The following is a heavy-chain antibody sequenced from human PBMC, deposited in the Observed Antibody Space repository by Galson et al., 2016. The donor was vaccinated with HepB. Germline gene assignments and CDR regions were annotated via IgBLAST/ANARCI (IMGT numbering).Heavy chain of an antibody. J-gene: IGHJ6*02. CDR3: ANFGGSTTRCPPVCGADV. CDR1: GFTFSSYG. D-gene: IGHD2-2*01. Sequence: SLRLSCAASGFTFSSYGMHWVRQAPGKGLEWVAVISHDGSTQYYADSVKGRFTISRDNAENTVYLQMNSLRTEDTAVYYCANFGGSTTRCPPVCGADVWGEGTTVIVSS. CDR2: ISHDGSTQ. V-gene: IGHV3-30*18.